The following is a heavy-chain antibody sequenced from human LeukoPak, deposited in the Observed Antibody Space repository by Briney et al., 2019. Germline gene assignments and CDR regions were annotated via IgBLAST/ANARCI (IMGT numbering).Heavy chain of an antibody. J-gene: IGHJ5*02. Sequence: PSQTLSLTCTVSGGSISSGSYYWSWIRQPAGKGLEWIGRIYTSGSTNYNPSLKSRVTISVDTSRNQFSLKLSSVTAADTAVYYCARAYPGPNWFDPWGQGTLVTVSS. CDR2: IYTSGST. V-gene: IGHV4-61*02. D-gene: IGHD2-2*01. CDR1: GGSISSGSYY. CDR3: ARAYPGPNWFDP.